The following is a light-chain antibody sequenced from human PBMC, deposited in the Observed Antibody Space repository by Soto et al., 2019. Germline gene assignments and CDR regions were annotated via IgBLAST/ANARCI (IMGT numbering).Light chain of an antibody. CDR2: GAS. J-gene: IGKJ1*01. V-gene: IGKV3-15*01. CDR1: QSVSSN. CDR3: QQYNNWPPWT. Sequence: EIVMTQSPATLSVSPGERATLSCRSSQSVSSNLAWYQQKPGQAPRVLIYGASTRATGIPARFSGSGSGTDFTLTISSLHSEDFAVYYCQQYNNWPPWTFGQGTKVELK.